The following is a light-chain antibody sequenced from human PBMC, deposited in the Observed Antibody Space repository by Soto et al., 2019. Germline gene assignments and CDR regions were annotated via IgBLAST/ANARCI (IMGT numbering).Light chain of an antibody. CDR3: QQYGSSRGFT. J-gene: IGKJ3*01. Sequence: EIVLTQSPGTLSLSPGERATLSCRASQSISSSYLAWYQQKPGQAPRLLIYGASSRATGIPDRFSGSGSGTDFTLTIIRLEPEDFAVYYCQQYGSSRGFTFGPGTKVDIK. V-gene: IGKV3-20*01. CDR1: QSISSSY. CDR2: GAS.